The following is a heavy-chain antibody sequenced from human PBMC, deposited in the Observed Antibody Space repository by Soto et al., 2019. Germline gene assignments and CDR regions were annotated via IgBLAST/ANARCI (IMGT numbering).Heavy chain of an antibody. D-gene: IGHD2-21*01. CDR3: ARQSTVVIYGMDV. CDR2: FSYSGST. CDR1: GASINSSLYY. V-gene: IGHV4-39*01. J-gene: IGHJ6*02. Sequence: QLQLQESGPGLGKPSETLSLTCTVSGASINSSLYYWDWIRQSPGKGLEWIGSFSYSGSTYYNPSLKSRVTISVDTSKNQFSLKLISVTAADTAVYYCARQSTVVIYGMDVWGQGTTVIVSS.